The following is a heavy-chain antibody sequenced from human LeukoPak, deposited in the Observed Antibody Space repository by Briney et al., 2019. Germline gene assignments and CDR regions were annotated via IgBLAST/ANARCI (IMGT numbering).Heavy chain of an antibody. V-gene: IGHV4-31*03. J-gene: IGHJ4*02. Sequence: SETLSLTCTVSGGSISSGGYYWSWIRQHPGKGLEWIGYIYYSGSTYYNPSLKSRVTISVDTSKNQFSLKLSSVTAADTAVYYRASSPPVPYYYDSSGYRFDYWGQGTLVTVSS. CDR2: IYYSGST. CDR3: ASSPPVPYYYDSSGYRFDY. CDR1: GGSISSGGYY. D-gene: IGHD3-22*01.